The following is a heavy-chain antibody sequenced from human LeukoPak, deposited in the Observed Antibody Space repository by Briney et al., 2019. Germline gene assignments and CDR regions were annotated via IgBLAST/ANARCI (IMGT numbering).Heavy chain of an antibody. V-gene: IGHV3-30*04. CDR3: ARGLYPDYYVSSGSSPPEH. D-gene: IGHD3-22*01. CDR2: ISYDGVNK. Sequence: GGSLRLSCSASGFIFSSYAMHWVRQAPDKGLEWVALISYDGVNKYYADSVKGRFTISRDNSKNSLFLQMNSLRAEDTAVYYCARGLYPDYYVSSGSSPPEHWGQGTLVTVSS. CDR1: GFIFSSYA. J-gene: IGHJ1*01.